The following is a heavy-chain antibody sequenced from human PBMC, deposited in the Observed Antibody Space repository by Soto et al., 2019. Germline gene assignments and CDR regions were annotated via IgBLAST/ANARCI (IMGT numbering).Heavy chain of an antibody. V-gene: IGHV3-23*01. CDR1: GFTVSRSA. CDR3: AKDYFCYYFDY. CDR2: IGGGGGTA. D-gene: IGHD1-26*01. J-gene: IGHJ4*02. Sequence: GGSRRLSCALSGFTVSRSAMRCDSQAPGRGLEWVSCIGGGGGTAYYADSVKGRFTISGDDSKSSIYLHMNSLRAEDTAVYYCAKDYFCYYFDYWGLGALVTVSS.